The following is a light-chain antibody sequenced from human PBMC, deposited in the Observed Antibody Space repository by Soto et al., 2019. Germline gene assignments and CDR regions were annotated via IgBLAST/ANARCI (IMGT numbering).Light chain of an antibody. Sequence: QSALTQPASVSGSPGQSITISCTGTISDIGGYEYVSWYQQHPGKAPRLMIYEVTYRPSGVSNRFSGSKSGSTASLTISGLQAGDEADYYCSSYTDSSTLGLYVFGTGTKVTVL. J-gene: IGLJ1*01. CDR2: EVT. CDR3: SSYTDSSTLGLYV. V-gene: IGLV2-14*01. CDR1: ISDIGGYEY.